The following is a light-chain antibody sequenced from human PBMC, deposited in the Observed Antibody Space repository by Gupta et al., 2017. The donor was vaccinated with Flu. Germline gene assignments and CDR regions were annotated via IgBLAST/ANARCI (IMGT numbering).Light chain of an antibody. CDR2: GAS. J-gene: IGKJ1*01. Sequence: GTLSLSPGEGATLSCRASQSVSSSYLAWYQQKPGQAPRLLIYGASSRATGIPDRFSGSGSGTDFTLTISRLEPEDFAVYYCQQYGSSPWTFGQGTKVEIK. V-gene: IGKV3-20*01. CDR3: QQYGSSPWT. CDR1: QSVSSSY.